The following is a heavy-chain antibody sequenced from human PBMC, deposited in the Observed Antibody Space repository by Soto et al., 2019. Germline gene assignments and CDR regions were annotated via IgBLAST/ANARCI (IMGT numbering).Heavy chain of an antibody. CDR1: GYTFINYG. CDR2: ISAYNGDT. Sequence: ASVKVSCQASGYTFINYGINWVRQAPGQGLEWMGWISAYNGDTNYAQKRQGRVTMTTDTSTTTAYMEVRSLRSDDTAVYYCARGCSLGGGWCYFDYWGQGTLVTVSS. D-gene: IGHD6-19*01. CDR3: ARGCSLGGGWCYFDY. V-gene: IGHV1-18*01. J-gene: IGHJ4*02.